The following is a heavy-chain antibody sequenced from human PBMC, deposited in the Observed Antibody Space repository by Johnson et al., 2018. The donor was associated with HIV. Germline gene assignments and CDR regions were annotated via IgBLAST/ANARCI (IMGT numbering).Heavy chain of an antibody. D-gene: IGHD1-7*01. V-gene: IGHV3-11*04. CDR2: ISSSGSTM. Sequence: QVQLVESGGDVARPGGSLRLSCLASGFTFSDYYMSWIRQAPGKGLEWVSYISSSGSTMYYADSVKGRLTISRDNAKNSLYLQMNSLRAEDTAVYHCARRGNWNYLKSAFDIWGQGTMVTVSS. CDR3: ARRGNWNYLKSAFDI. J-gene: IGHJ3*02. CDR1: GFTFSDYY.